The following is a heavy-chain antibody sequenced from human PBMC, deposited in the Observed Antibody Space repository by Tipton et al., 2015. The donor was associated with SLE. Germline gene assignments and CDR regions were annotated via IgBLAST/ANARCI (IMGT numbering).Heavy chain of an antibody. V-gene: IGHV4-59*01. CDR1: GGSISSYY. CDR2: IYYSGST. Sequence: LRLSYTVSGGSISSYYWSWIRQPPGKGLEWIGYIYYSGSTNYNPSLKSRVTISVDTSKNQFSLKLSSVTAADTAVYYCARYKTRGSAFDIWGQGTMVTVSS. D-gene: IGHD1-1*01. J-gene: IGHJ3*02. CDR3: ARYKTRGSAFDI.